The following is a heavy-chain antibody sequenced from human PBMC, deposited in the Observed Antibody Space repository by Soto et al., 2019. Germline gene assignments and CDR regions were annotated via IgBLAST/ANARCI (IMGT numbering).Heavy chain of an antibody. Sequence: ASEKVSCKASGYTFTGYYMQWGRQAPGQGVEWMGWINPNSGGTNYAQEFQGWVTMTRYTSISTAYMELSRLRSDDTAVYYCASAASYSYLFHYWGQGTLVTVSS. D-gene: IGHD3-22*01. V-gene: IGHV1-2*04. J-gene: IGHJ4*02. CDR1: GYTFTGYY. CDR2: INPNSGGT. CDR3: ASAASYSYLFHY.